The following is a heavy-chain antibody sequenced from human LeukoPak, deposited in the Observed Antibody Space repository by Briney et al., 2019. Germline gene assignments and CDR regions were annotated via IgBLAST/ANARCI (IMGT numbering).Heavy chain of an antibody. CDR2: IKQDGSEK. Sequence: GGSLRLSCAASGFTFSSYWMSWVRQAPGKGLEWVANIKQDGSEKYYVDSVKGRFTFSSDNAKNSLYLQMNSLRAEDTAVYYCAREDSSGFHFDGDAFDIWGQGTMVTVSS. D-gene: IGHD3-22*01. J-gene: IGHJ3*02. CDR3: AREDSSGFHFDGDAFDI. CDR1: GFTFSSYW. V-gene: IGHV3-7*01.